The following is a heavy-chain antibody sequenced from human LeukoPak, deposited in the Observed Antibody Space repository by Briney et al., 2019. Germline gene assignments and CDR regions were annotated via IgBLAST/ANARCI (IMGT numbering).Heavy chain of an antibody. CDR1: GFTFSSYG. D-gene: IGHD6-13*01. CDR2: ISNDGSNK. CDR3: AKMVQQLVLGY. V-gene: IGHV3-30*18. Sequence: PGGSLRLSCAASGFTFSSYGMHWVRQAPGKGLEWGAVISNDGSNKYYADSVKGRFTISRDNSKNTLYLQMNSLRAEDTAVYYCAKMVQQLVLGYWGQGTLVTVSS. J-gene: IGHJ4*02.